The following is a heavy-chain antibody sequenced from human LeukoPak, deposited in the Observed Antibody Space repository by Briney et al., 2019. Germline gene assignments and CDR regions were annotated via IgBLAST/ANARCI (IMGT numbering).Heavy chain of an antibody. V-gene: IGHV3-74*01. Sequence: GGSLRLSCAASGFTFSSYWMHWVRQAPGKGLVWVSRINSDGSSTSYADSVKGRFTISRDNAKNTLYLQMNSLRAEDTAVYYCARGEAYCGGDCYDNWFDPWGQGTLVTVSS. CDR3: ARGEAYCGGDCYDNWFDP. CDR1: GFTFSSYW. CDR2: INSDGSST. J-gene: IGHJ5*02. D-gene: IGHD2-21*02.